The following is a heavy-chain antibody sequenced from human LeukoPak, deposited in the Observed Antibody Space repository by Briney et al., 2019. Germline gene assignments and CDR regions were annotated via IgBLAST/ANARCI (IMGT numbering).Heavy chain of an antibody. D-gene: IGHD2-21*02. J-gene: IGHJ4*02. V-gene: IGHV3-11*04. CDR3: ARTSTDCLDC. CDR2: INTGGGST. CDR1: GFNFRDYN. Sequence: GGSLRLSCGASGFNFRDYNMSWIRQAPGKGLEYISYINTGGGSTYYAGSVKGRFTISRDNAKNSLYLQMNNVRAEDTAVYYCARTSTDCLDCWGQGTLVTVSS.